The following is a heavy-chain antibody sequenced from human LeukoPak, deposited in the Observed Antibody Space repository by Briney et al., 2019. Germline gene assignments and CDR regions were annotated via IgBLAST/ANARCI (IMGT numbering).Heavy chain of an antibody. CDR3: ARDLGTGGFDY. J-gene: IGHJ4*02. Sequence: ASVKVSCKASGYTFTGCGISWVRQAPGQGLEWMGWISAYNGNTNYAQRLQGRVTMTTDTSTSTAYMELRSLRSDDTAVYYCARDLGTGGFDYWGQGTLVTVSS. V-gene: IGHV1-18*01. CDR1: GYTFTGCG. D-gene: IGHD1-1*01. CDR2: ISAYNGNT.